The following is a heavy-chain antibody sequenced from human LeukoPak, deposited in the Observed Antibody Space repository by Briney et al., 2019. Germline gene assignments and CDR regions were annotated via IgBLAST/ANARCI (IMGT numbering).Heavy chain of an antibody. CDR1: GDSISSYY. J-gene: IGHJ4*02. Sequence: SETLSLTCTVSGDSISSYYWSWIRQPAGKGLEWIGRIYSSGRTNYNPSLKSRVTMSVDTSKSQFSLKLTSVTAADTAVYYCASLYCSSGSCYFDYWGQGTLVTVSS. V-gene: IGHV4-4*07. D-gene: IGHD2-15*01. CDR3: ASLYCSSGSCYFDY. CDR2: IYSSGRT.